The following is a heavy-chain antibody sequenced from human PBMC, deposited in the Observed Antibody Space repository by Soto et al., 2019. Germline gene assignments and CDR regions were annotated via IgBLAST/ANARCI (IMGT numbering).Heavy chain of an antibody. CDR2: IDPSDSYT. D-gene: IGHD2-21*02. V-gene: IGHV5-10-1*01. Sequence: PGESLKISCRGSGYSFTSYWISWVRQMPGKGLEWMGRIDPSDSYTNYSPSFQGHVTISADKSISTAYLQWSSLKASDTAMYYCARQFTVVTPFDYWGQGTLVTVSS. CDR1: GYSFTSYW. J-gene: IGHJ4*02. CDR3: ARQFTVVTPFDY.